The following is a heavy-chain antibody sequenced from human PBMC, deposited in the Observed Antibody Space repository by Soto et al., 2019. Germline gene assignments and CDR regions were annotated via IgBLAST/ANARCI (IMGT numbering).Heavy chain of an antibody. J-gene: IGHJ4*02. CDR3: ARGFKVVVPAATPFDY. CDR1: GGSFSGYY. CDR2: INHSGST. V-gene: IGHV4-34*01. Sequence: SETLSLTCAVYGGSFSGYYWSWIRQPPGKGLEWIGEINHSGSTNYNPSLKSRVTISVDTSKNQFSLKLSPVTAADTAVYYCARGFKVVVPAATPFDYWGQGTLVTVSS. D-gene: IGHD2-2*02.